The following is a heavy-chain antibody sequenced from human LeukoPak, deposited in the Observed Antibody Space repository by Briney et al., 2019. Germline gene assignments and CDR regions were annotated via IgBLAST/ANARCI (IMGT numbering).Heavy chain of an antibody. CDR2: IDGRGATI. CDR1: GFTFSTSE. V-gene: IGHV3-48*03. D-gene: IGHD6-19*01. CDR3: VRDGISVAANAFDV. Sequence: GGSLRLSCAASGFTFSTSEMNWVRQAPGKGLEWLSYIDGRGATIFYADSVKGRFTISRDNAKNSLYLQMHSLRVEDTALYYCVRDGISVAANAFDVWGQGTMVTVSS. J-gene: IGHJ3*01.